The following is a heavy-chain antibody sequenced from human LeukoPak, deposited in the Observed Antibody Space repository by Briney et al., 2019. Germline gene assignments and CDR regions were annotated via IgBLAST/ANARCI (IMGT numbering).Heavy chain of an antibody. D-gene: IGHD1-26*01. CDR2: ISGSGGST. V-gene: IGHV3-23*01. CDR1: GFTFSSYA. J-gene: IGHJ4*02. CDR3: ANSLWDASDY. Sequence: GGSLRLSCAASGFTFSSYAMSWVRQAPGKGLEWVSAISGSGGSTYYADSMKGRFTIPRDNSKNTLYLQMNSLRAEDTAVYYCANSLWDASDYWDQGTLVTVSS.